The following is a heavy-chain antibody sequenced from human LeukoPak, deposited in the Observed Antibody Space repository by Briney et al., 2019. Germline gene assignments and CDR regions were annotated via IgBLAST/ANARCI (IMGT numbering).Heavy chain of an antibody. V-gene: IGHV1-46*01. D-gene: IGHD2-15*01. J-gene: IGHJ4*02. CDR3: ARDPPYCSGGSCYSTSGLDY. CDR2: INPSGGST. Sequence: ASVKVSCKASGGTFSSYAISWVRQAPGQGLEWMGIINPSGGSTSYAQKFQGRVTMTRDTSTSTVYMELSSLRSEDTAVYYCARDPPYCSGGSCYSTSGLDYWGQGTLVTVSS. CDR1: GGTFSSYA.